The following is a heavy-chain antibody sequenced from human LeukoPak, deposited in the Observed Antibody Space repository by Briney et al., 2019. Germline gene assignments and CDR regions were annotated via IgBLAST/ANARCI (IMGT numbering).Heavy chain of an antibody. CDR2: ISSSGSTI. CDR1: GFTFSSYE. J-gene: IGHJ6*02. D-gene: IGHD2-15*01. Sequence: GGSLRLSCAASGFTFSSYEMNWVRQAPGKGLEWVSCISSSGSTIYYADSVKGRFTISRDNAKNSLYLQMNSLRAEDTAVYYCARDYCSGGSCYPLYYYYGMDVWGQGTTVTVSS. CDR3: ARDYCSGGSCYPLYYYYGMDV. V-gene: IGHV3-48*03.